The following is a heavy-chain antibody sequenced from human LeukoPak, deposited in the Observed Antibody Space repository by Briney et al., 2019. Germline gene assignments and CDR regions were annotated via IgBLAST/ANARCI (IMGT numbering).Heavy chain of an antibody. CDR1: GYTLTDYY. D-gene: IGHD3-16*01. CDR3: ARGRRILGGPENAGDFFDF. V-gene: IGHV1-2*02. Sequence: ASVKVSCKASGYTLTDYYLHWVRQAPGQGLKWMGWINPNSGATHYAQSFQARVTMTRDTSIASSYMELSGLESDDTAVYYCARGRRILGGPENAGDFFDFWGQGSLVTVSS. CDR2: INPNSGAT. J-gene: IGHJ4*01.